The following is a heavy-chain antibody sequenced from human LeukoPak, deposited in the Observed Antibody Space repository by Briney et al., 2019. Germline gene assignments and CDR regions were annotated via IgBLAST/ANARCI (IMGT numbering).Heavy chain of an antibody. J-gene: IGHJ4*02. CDR1: GGSISSYY. Sequence: SETLSLTCTVSGGSISSYYWSWIRQPPGKGLEWIGYISNSGITNYNPSLKSRVTISIDTSKNQFSLKLSSVTAADTAVYYCASLYSGYDHSFDYWGQGTLVTVSS. CDR2: ISNSGIT. CDR3: ASLYSGYDHSFDY. V-gene: IGHV4-59*08. D-gene: IGHD5-12*01.